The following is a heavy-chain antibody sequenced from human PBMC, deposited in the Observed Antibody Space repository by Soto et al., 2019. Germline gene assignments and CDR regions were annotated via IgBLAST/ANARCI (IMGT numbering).Heavy chain of an antibody. CDR1: GYTFTGYY. CDR2: INPNSGGT. D-gene: IGHD2-2*01. CDR3: AIGAPGIVVVPAAAYNWFDP. V-gene: IGHV1-2*04. Sequence: GASVKVSCKASGYTFTGYYMHWVRQAPGQGLEWMGWINPNSGGTNYAQKFQGWVTMTRDTSISTAYMELSRLRSDDTAVYYCAIGAPGIVVVPAAAYNWFDPWGQGTLVTVSS. J-gene: IGHJ5*02.